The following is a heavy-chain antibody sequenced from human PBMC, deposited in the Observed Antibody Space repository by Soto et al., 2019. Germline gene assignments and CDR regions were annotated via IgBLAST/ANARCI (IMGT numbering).Heavy chain of an antibody. CDR3: ARGPSADKIDF. J-gene: IGHJ4*02. Sequence: QVQLQESGPGLVEPSQTLSLTCTVSGGSVSSGGYFWSWIRQPPGEGLEWIGHIYKRGSTYSNTSPRGRVTISVETSKSQFSLKLSSVTAADTAVYYCARGPSADKIDFWGQGTLVTVSS. D-gene: IGHD3-3*01. V-gene: IGHV4-30-4*01. CDR1: GGSVSSGGYF. CDR2: IYKRGST.